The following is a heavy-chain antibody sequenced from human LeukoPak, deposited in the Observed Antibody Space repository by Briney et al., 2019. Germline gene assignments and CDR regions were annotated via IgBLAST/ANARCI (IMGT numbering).Heavy chain of an antibody. V-gene: IGHV3-NL1*01. CDR2: IYRDGIT. CDR1: GFTFSSYG. Sequence: PGGSLRLSCAASGFTFSSYGMHWVRPAPGKGLEWVSLIYRDGITYYADSVKGRFTISRDNSKTSLYLQMSSLRVDDTAVYYCATRGVPAALTYWGQGTLVTVSS. J-gene: IGHJ4*02. D-gene: IGHD2-2*01. CDR3: ATRGVPAALTY.